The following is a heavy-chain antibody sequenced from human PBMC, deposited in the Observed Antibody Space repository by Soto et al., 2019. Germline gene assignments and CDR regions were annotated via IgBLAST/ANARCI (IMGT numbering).Heavy chain of an antibody. V-gene: IGHV3-9*01. J-gene: IGHJ4*02. CDR2: ISWNSGSI. CDR3: AKDGGSSYYFDY. CDR1: GFTFDDYA. D-gene: IGHD6-6*01. Sequence: GGSLRLSCAASGFTFDDYAMHWVRQAPGKGLEWVSGISWNSGSIGYADSVKGRFTISRDNAKNSLYLQMNSLRAEDTALYYCAKDGGSSYYFDYWGQGTLVTVSS.